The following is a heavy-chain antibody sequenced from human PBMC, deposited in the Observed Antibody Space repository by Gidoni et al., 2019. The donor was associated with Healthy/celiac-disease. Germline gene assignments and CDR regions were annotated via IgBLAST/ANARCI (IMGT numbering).Heavy chain of an antibody. V-gene: IGHV4-34*01. Sequence: QVQLQQWGAGLSKPSEALSLTCAVYGGSFSGYYWSWIRQHPGKGREWIGEINHSGSTNYNPSLKSRVTISVDTSKNQFSLKLSSVTAADTAVYYCARGRGKYSSSWLNWFDPWGQGTLVTVSS. CDR3: ARGRGKYSSSWLNWFDP. CDR2: INHSGST. CDR1: GGSFSGYY. J-gene: IGHJ5*02. D-gene: IGHD6-13*01.